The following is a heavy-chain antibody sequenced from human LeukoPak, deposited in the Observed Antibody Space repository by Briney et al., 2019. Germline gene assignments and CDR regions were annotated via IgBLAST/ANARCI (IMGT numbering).Heavy chain of an antibody. CDR1: GYTFTGYY. J-gene: IGHJ6*03. Sequence: ASVKVSCKASGYTFTGYYMHWVRQAPGQGLEWMGWINPNRGGTNYPQKFQGRVTMTRDTSISTAYMELSRLRSDDTAVYYCARAPTYYDFWSGYYDPYYYYYMDVWGKGTTVTVSS. V-gene: IGHV1-2*02. CDR3: ARAPTYYDFWSGYYDPYYYYYMDV. D-gene: IGHD3-3*01. CDR2: INPNRGGT.